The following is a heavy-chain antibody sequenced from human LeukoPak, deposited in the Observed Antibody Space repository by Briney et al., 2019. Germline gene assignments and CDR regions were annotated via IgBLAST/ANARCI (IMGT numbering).Heavy chain of an antibody. CDR1: GGSISSYY. D-gene: IGHD3-9*01. CDR3: AGGILTSYYKGYFDY. V-gene: IGHV4-59*08. CDR2: IYYSGST. J-gene: IGHJ4*02. Sequence: PSETLSLTCTVSGGSISSYYWSWIRQPPGKGLEWIGYIYYSGSTNYNPSLKSRVTISVDTSKNQFSLKLSSVTAADTAVYYCAGGILTSYYKGYFDYWGQGTLVTVSS.